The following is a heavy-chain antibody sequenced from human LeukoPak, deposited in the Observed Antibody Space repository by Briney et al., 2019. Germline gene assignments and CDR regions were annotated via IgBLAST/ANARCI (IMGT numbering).Heavy chain of an antibody. CDR3: ARDLFYYDSSGYYYAGGFDY. Sequence: GASVKVSCKASGYTFTSYDINWVRQATGRGLEWMGWMNPNSGNTGYAQKFQGRVTITRNTSISTAYMELSSLRSEDTAVYYCARDLFYYDSSGYYYAGGFDYWGQGTLVTVSS. D-gene: IGHD3-22*01. CDR1: GYTFTSYD. J-gene: IGHJ4*02. CDR2: MNPNSGNT. V-gene: IGHV1-8*03.